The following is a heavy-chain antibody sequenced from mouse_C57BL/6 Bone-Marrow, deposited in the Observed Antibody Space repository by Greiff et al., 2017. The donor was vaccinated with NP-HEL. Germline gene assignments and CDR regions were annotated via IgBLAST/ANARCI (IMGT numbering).Heavy chain of an antibody. CDR2: ISGGGGNT. J-gene: IGHJ4*01. V-gene: IGHV5-9*01. CDR1: GFTFSSYT. CDR3: ARLGGSSLYYAMDY. Sequence: EVHLVESGGGLVKPGGSLKLSCAASGFTFSSYTMSWVRQTPEKRLEWVATISGGGGNTYYPDSVKGRFTISRDNAKNTLYLQMSSLRSEDTALYYCARLGGSSLYYAMDYWGQGTSVTVSS. D-gene: IGHD1-1*01.